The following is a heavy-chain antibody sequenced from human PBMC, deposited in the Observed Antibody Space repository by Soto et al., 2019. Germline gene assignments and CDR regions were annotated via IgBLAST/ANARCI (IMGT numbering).Heavy chain of an antibody. V-gene: IGHV2-5*02. D-gene: IGHD2-2*01. Sequence: QITLKESGPTLVKPTQTLTLTCTFSGFSLSTSGVGVGWIRQPPGKALEWLALISWDDDKRYSPSLKTRLSITKDTYKKQVVVKMTNMDPVDTATYCCARQVRYCSCNRWPNFFDPWGQGTLVTVSS. CDR2: ISWDDDK. CDR3: ARQVRYCSCNRWPNFFDP. J-gene: IGHJ5*02. CDR1: GFSLSTSGVG.